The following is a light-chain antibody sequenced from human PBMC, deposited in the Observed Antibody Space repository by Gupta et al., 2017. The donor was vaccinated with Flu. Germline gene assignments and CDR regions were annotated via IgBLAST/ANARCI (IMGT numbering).Light chain of an antibody. J-gene: IGKJ4*01. V-gene: IGKV1-5*03. CDR1: QSISNW. Sequence: DIQMTQSPSTLSASVGDRVTITCRASQSISNWLAWYQQKPGKAPKLLIYKASSLESGVPSKFSGSGSGTEFTLSINSLQPDDFATYYCQQYNSYLLTFGGGTKVEIK. CDR2: KAS. CDR3: QQYNSYLLT.